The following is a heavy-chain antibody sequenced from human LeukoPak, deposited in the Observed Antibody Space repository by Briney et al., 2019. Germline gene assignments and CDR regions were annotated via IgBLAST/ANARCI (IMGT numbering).Heavy chain of an antibody. J-gene: IGHJ4*02. V-gene: IGHV3-30*02. D-gene: IGHD3-9*01. Sequence: PGGSLRLSCAASGFTFSSYVMHWVRQAPGKGLEWVALIRYDGNDKYYSDSVKGRFTISRDNANNTLYLQMDSLRADDTAVYYCAKVILPGYQPIDYWGQGTLVTVSS. CDR2: IRYDGNDK. CDR3: AKVILPGYQPIDY. CDR1: GFTFSSYV.